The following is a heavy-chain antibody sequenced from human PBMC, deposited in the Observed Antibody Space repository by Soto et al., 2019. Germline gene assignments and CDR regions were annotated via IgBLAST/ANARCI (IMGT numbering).Heavy chain of an antibody. CDR3: AKLYWNPRYFDY. CDR1: GFTVCTAA. J-gene: IGHJ4*02. D-gene: IGHD1-1*01. V-gene: IGHV3-23*01. Sequence: CGSLRLSCVASGFTVCTAAMTGVRQAPGKGLEWVSSISDNGGNTDYADSVRGRFTLSRDNSKNTLYLQMNHLKAEDTAVYYCAKLYWNPRYFDYWGQGARVTVS. CDR2: ISDNGGNT.